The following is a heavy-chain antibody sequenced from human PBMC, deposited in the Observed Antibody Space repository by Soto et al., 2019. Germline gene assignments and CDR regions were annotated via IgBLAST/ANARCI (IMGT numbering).Heavy chain of an antibody. CDR2: IYPGDSDT. D-gene: IGHD3-22*01. J-gene: IGHJ5*02. CDR3: ARRYDSSGYYSLNWFDP. V-gene: IGHV5-51*01. Sequence: GESLKISCNGSGYSFTSYWIGWVRQMPGKGLEWMGIIYPGDSDTRYSPSFQGQVTISADKSISTAYLQWSSLKASDTAMYYCARRYDSSGYYSLNWFDPWGQGTLVTVSS. CDR1: GYSFTSYW.